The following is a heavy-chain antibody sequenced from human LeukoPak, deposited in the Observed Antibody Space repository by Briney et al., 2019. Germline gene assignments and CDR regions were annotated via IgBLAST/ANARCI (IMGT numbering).Heavy chain of an antibody. CDR1: GFTFTTYN. J-gene: IGHJ4*02. Sequence: GGSLRLSCAPSGFTFTTYNLNWFRQAPGRGLEWVSTISSSGDIIYYADSVKGRFTISRDNARNSLYLQLNSLRAEDTAVYYCARAGYSSGWSFDYWGQGTLVTVSS. V-gene: IGHV3-21*01. D-gene: IGHD6-19*01. CDR3: ARAGYSSGWSFDY. CDR2: ISSSGDII.